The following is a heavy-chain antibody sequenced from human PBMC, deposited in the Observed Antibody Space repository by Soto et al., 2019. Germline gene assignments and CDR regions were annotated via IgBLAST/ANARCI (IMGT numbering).Heavy chain of an antibody. D-gene: IGHD3-10*01. CDR2: MNPNSGNT. J-gene: IGHJ5*02. CDR3: AREHYGNSAWFDP. CDR1: GYTFPSYD. Sequence: QVQLVQSGAEVKKPGASVKVSCKASGYTFPSYDINWVRQATGQGHEWMGWMNPNSGNTGYAPKFQSRVTMTRNTAISTAYMALSSLRSEDTAVYYCAREHYGNSAWFDPWGQGTLVTVSS. V-gene: IGHV1-8*01.